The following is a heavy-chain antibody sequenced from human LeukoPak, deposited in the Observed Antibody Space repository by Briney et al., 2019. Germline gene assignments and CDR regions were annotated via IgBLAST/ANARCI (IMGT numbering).Heavy chain of an antibody. CDR1: GFTFSSYA. D-gene: IGHD4-23*01. J-gene: IGHJ4*02. V-gene: IGHV3-23*01. Sequence: GGSLRLSCAASGFTFSSYAMSWVRQAPGKGLEWVSAISGSGGSTYYADSVKGRFTISRDNSKNTLYLQMNSLRAEDTAVYYCAKGDWGPQIDDYGGNFDYWGQGTLVTVSS. CDR3: AKGDWGPQIDDYGGNFDY. CDR2: ISGSGGST.